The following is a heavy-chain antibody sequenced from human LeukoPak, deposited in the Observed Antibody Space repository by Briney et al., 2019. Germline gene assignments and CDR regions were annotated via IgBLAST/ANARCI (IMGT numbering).Heavy chain of an antibody. CDR2: IYPVDSDA. J-gene: IGHJ4*02. CDR3: ARHEGPGTAGYYLDY. CDR1: GYSSTSYW. V-gene: IGHV5-51*01. D-gene: IGHD1-26*01. Sequence: GESLKISCKGSGYSSTSYWIGWVRQMPGKGLEWMGFIYPVDSDARYSPSFQGQVTISADKSISTAYLQWSGLKASDTAMYYCARHEGPGTAGYYLDYWGQGTLVTVSS.